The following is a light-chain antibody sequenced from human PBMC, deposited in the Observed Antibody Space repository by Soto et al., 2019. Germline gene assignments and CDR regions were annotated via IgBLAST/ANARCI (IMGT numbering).Light chain of an antibody. CDR1: HPTSNY. CDR2: AAS. Sequence: DIQMTQSPSSLSASVGDRVTITCRASHPTSNYLNWYQQRQGKAPKLLIYAASSLQRGVPSRFSGSESGTDFTLTISSLQPEDCATYYCQQTYNTPITFGQGTRLEIK. J-gene: IGKJ5*01. CDR3: QQTYNTPIT. V-gene: IGKV1-39*01.